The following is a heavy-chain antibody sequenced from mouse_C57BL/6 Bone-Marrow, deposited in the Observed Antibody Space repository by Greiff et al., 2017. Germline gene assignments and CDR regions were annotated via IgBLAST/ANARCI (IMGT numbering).Heavy chain of an antibody. CDR3: VRRDYDDVDY. D-gene: IGHD2-4*01. J-gene: IGHJ4*01. CDR2: IRSKSNNYAT. Sequence: DVQLVESGGGLVQPKGSLKLSCAASGFSFNTYAMNWVRQAPGKGLEWVARIRSKSNNYATYYADSVKDRFTISRDDSESMLYLQMNNLKTEDTAMYYCVRRDYDDVDYWGQGTSVTVSS. CDR1: GFSFNTYA. V-gene: IGHV10-1*01.